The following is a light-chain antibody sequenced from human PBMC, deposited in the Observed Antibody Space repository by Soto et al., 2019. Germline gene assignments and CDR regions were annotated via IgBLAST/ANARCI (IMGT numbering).Light chain of an antibody. CDR1: QSISSW. V-gene: IGKV1-5*03. J-gene: IGKJ1*01. CDR2: KAS. Sequence: DIPMTQSPSTLSASVGDRVTITCRASQSISSWLAWYHQKPGEAPKLLIHKASTLQSGVPSRFSGSESGTEFTLTISSLQPDDFGTYYCQQYNIYPWTFGQGTKVDIK. CDR3: QQYNIYPWT.